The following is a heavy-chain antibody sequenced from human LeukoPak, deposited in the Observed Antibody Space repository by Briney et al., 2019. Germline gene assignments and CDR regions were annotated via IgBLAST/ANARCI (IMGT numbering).Heavy chain of an antibody. CDR1: GFTFSSYA. CDR2: ISYDGSNK. CDR3: ARDRGLGLVAAQIGNFDY. V-gene: IGHV3-30-3*01. Sequence: GRSLRLSCAASGFTFSSYAMHWVRQAPGKGLERVAVISYDGSNKYYADSVKGRFTISRDNSKNTLYLQMNSLRAEDTAVYYCARDRGLGLVAAQIGNFDYWGQGTLVTVSS. J-gene: IGHJ4*02. D-gene: IGHD2-15*01.